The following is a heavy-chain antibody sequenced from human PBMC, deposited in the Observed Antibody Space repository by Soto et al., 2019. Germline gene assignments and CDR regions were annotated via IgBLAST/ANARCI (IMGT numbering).Heavy chain of an antibody. V-gene: IGHV3-7*01. CDR1: GFTFSDSW. CDR2: IKPDESEK. J-gene: IGHJ5*02. CDR3: VRGGSNYAS. D-gene: IGHD4-4*01. Sequence: GGSLRLSCTASGFTFSDSWMTWVRQAPGKGLEWVARIKPDESEKKYADSVKGRFSTSRDNAKNSMYLQMDSLRGEDTAVYYCVRGGSNYASWGQGTLVTVSS.